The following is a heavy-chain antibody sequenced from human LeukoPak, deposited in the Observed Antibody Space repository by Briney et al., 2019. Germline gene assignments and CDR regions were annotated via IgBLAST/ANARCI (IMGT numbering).Heavy chain of an antibody. CDR1: GGSISSSNYY. Sequence: SETLSLTCTASGGSISSSNYYWSWIRQPAGKGLEWIGRIYTSGSTNYNPSLKSRVTISEDTSKNHFSLKLSSVTAADTAVYYCARGVVVVPAAILDYWGQGTLVTVSS. V-gene: IGHV4-61*02. CDR3: ARGVVVVPAAILDY. J-gene: IGHJ4*02. D-gene: IGHD2-2*01. CDR2: IYTSGST.